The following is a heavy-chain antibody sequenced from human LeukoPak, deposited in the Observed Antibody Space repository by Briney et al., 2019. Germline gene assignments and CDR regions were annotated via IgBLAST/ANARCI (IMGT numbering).Heavy chain of an antibody. Sequence: NPGGSLRLSCAASGFTFSDYYMSWVRQAPGKGLEWVSYISASGSTIYYADSVKGRFTISRDNSKNTLYLQMNSLRAEDTAVYYCATYRAVAGIGGSWGQGTLVTVSS. CDR3: ATYRAVAGIGGS. V-gene: IGHV3-11*01. CDR2: ISASGSTI. J-gene: IGHJ4*02. CDR1: GFTFSDYY. D-gene: IGHD6-19*01.